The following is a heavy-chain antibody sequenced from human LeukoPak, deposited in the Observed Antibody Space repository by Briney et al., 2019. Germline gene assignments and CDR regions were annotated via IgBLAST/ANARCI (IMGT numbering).Heavy chain of an antibody. CDR2: INGDGTTT. J-gene: IGHJ4*02. CDR1: GFTFSSYG. Sequence: GRSLRLSCAASGFTFSSYGMHWVRQAPGKGLLWVSRINGDGTTTSYADSVKGRFTISRDNGKNTLYLQMNSLRAEDTAVYYCARGSSDWGQGTLVTVSS. V-gene: IGHV3-74*01. D-gene: IGHD2-2*01. CDR3: ARGSSD.